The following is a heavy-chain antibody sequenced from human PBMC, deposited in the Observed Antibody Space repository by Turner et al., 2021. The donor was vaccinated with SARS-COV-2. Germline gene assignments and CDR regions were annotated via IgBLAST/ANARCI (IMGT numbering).Heavy chain of an antibody. CDR2: IWYDGSNK. J-gene: IGHJ4*02. CDR1: GFTFSSYG. V-gene: IGHV3-33*01. CDR3: AREGTAMVQNFDY. D-gene: IGHD5-18*01. Sequence: QVQLVASGGGVVQPGRSLRLYCAASGFTFSSYGMHWVRQAPGKGLEWVAVIWYDGSNKYYADFVKGRFTISRDNSKNTLYLQMNSLRAEDTAVYYCAREGTAMVQNFDYWGQGTLVTVSS.